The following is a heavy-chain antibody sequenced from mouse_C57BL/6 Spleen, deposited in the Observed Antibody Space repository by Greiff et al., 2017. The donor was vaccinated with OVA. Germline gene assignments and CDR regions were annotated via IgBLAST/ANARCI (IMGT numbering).Heavy chain of an antibody. V-gene: IGHV1-82*01. D-gene: IGHD1-1*01. Sequence: VQLQQSGPELVKPGASVKISCKASGYAFSSSWLNWVKQRPGTGLEWIGRLYPGDGDTNSHGKFKGKATLTADKSSSTAYMQLSSLTSEDSAVYFCARKGGGSSYFYYFDYWGQGTTLTVSS. J-gene: IGHJ2*01. CDR1: GYAFSSSW. CDR3: ARKGGGSSYFYYFDY. CDR2: LYPGDGDT.